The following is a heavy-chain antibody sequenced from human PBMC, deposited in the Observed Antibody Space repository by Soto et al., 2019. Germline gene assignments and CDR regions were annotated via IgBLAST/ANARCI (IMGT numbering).Heavy chain of an antibody. Sequence: SLRLSCAASGFTFSNYAMHWVRQAPGKGLEWVAVISYDGSNKYYADSVEGRFTISRDNSKNTLYLQMNSLRAEDTAVYYCARGYYYDSSDYYRDYWGQGTLVTVSS. J-gene: IGHJ4*02. CDR2: ISYDGSNK. CDR1: GFTFSNYA. CDR3: ARGYYYDSSDYYRDY. D-gene: IGHD3-22*01. V-gene: IGHV3-30-3*01.